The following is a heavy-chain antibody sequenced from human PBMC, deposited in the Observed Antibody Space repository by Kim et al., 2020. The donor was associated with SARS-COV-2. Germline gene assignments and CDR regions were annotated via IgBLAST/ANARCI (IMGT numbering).Heavy chain of an antibody. CDR1: GGSISTTY. CDR2: MYYGGST. J-gene: IGHJ5*02. D-gene: IGHD4-17*01. V-gene: IGHV4-59*13. CDR3: ARGGGDPGWFDP. Sequence: SETLSLTCTVSGGSISTTYWNWIRQPPGKGLEWIGYMYYGGSTNYNSSLKSRVTISVDASKNQFSLKLRSVTAADSAIYYCARGGGDPGWFDPWGQGTLVIVSS.